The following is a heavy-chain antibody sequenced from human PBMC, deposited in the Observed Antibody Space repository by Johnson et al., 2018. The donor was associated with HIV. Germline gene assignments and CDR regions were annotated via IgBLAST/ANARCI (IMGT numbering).Heavy chain of an antibody. J-gene: IGHJ3*02. CDR2: IYSGGST. CDR3: AKDQTDYGGNSVKKDAFDI. D-gene: IGHD4-23*01. CDR1: GFSVSSNY. V-gene: IGHV3-66*02. Sequence: VQLVESGGGLVQPGGSLRLSCAASGFSVSSNYMSWVRQSPGQGLEWVSVIYSGGSTYYAASVKGRFTISGDNSKNTLYLQMNSLRPEDTGLYYCAKDQTDYGGNSVKKDAFDIWGQGTMVTVSS.